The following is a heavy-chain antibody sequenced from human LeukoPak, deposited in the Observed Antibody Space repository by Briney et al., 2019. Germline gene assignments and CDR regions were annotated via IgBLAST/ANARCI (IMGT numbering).Heavy chain of an antibody. CDR1: GYSISSGYY. J-gene: IGHJ4*02. D-gene: IGHD2-15*01. Sequence: PSETLSLTCTVSGYSISSGYYWGWIRQSPGKGLEWIGSIYLTGDTYYTQSVRSRVTISVDTSKNHFSLKVSSVSAADTAVYYCAAIQGSFDYWGQGTLVIVSS. V-gene: IGHV4-38-2*02. CDR2: IYLTGDT. CDR3: AAIQGSFDY.